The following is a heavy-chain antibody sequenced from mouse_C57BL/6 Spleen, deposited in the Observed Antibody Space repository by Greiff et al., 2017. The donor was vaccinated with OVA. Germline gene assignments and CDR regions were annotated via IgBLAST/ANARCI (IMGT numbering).Heavy chain of an antibody. Sequence: VKLQQSGAELVKPGASVKISCKASGYAFSSYWMNWVKQRPGKGLEWIGQIYPGDGDTNYNGKFKGKATLTADKSSSTAYMQLSSLTSEDSAVYFCARRVTTGYYAMDYWGQGTSVTVSS. CDR2: IYPGDGDT. CDR1: GYAFSSYW. J-gene: IGHJ4*01. CDR3: ARRVTTGYYAMDY. D-gene: IGHD2-2*01. V-gene: IGHV1-80*01.